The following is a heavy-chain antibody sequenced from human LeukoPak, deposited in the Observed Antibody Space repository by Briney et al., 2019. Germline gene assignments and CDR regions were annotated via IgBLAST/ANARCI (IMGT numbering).Heavy chain of an antibody. D-gene: IGHD2-2*01. CDR1: GGSISSGGYY. Sequence: PSQTLSLTCTVSGGSISSGGYYWSWIRQTPGKGLEYIGYIYYSGSTYHNPSLKSRVTISRDTSKNQLFLKLTSVTAADTAMYYCARSTWDNQLGYWGQGTLVTVSS. CDR3: ARSTWDNQLGY. CDR2: IYYSGST. J-gene: IGHJ4*02. V-gene: IGHV4-30-4*01.